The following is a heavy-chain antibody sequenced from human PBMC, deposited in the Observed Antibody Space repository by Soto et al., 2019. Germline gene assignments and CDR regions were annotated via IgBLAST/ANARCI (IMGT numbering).Heavy chain of an antibody. Sequence: QVHLVQTGVEVRKPGASVKVSCQGSGYAFTTYGITWVRQAPGQGLEWMGWISAHNGNTNYAQKLQGRVTVTRDTSTSTAYMELRSPRYDDTAVYYCARGRYGDYWGQGALVTVSS. D-gene: IGHD1-1*01. CDR1: GYAFTTYG. J-gene: IGHJ4*02. V-gene: IGHV1-18*01. CDR2: ISAHNGNT. CDR3: ARGRYGDY.